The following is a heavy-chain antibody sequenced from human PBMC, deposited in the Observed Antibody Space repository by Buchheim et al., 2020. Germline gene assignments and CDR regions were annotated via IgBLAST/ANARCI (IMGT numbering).Heavy chain of an antibody. J-gene: IGHJ6*02. D-gene: IGHD6-19*01. CDR1: GGSISCGGYY. V-gene: IGHV4-31*03. CDR3: ARAAVAGNRYYYYGMDV. CDR2: IYYSGST. Sequence: QVQLQESGPGLVKPSQTLSLTCTVSGGSISCGGYYWSWIRQHPGKGLEWIGYIYYSGSTDYHPSLKSRVTISVDTSTNQFSLKLSSVTAADTALYYCARAAVAGNRYYYYGMDVWGQGTT.